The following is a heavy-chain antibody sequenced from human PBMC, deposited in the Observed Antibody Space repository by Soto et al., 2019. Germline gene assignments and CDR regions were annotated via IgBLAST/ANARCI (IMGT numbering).Heavy chain of an antibody. CDR3: ARRTPYGGNSD. CDR2: IYYSGST. J-gene: IGHJ4*02. CDR1: GGSISSSSYY. Sequence: QLQLQESGPGLVKPSETLSLTCTVSGGSISSSSYYWGWIRQPPGKGLEWIGSIYYSGSTYYNPALKSRVTISVDTSKNQFSLTLSSVTAADTAVYYCARRTPYGGNSDWGQGTLVTVSS. D-gene: IGHD4-17*01. V-gene: IGHV4-39*01.